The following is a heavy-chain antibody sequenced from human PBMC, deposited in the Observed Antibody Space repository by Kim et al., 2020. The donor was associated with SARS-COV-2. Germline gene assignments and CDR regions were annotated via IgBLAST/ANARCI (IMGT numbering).Heavy chain of an antibody. CDR3: ARDQGGSMGSSWFSLYYYGMDV. J-gene: IGHJ6*02. V-gene: IGHV3-33*05. D-gene: IGHD6-13*01. Sequence: GGSLRLSCAASGFTFSSYGMHWVRQAPGKGLEWVAVISYDGSNKYYADSVKGRFTISRDNSKNTLYLQMNSLRAEDTAVYYCARDQGGSMGSSWFSLYYYGMDVWGQGTTVTVSS. CDR1: GFTFSSYG. CDR2: ISYDGSNK.